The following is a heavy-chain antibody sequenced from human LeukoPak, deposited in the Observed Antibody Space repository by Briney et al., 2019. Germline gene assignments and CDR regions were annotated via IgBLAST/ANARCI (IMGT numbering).Heavy chain of an antibody. D-gene: IGHD2-2*01. CDR3: ARAQYQLLSDWFDP. CDR1: GGSISSYY. V-gene: IGHV4-4*07. J-gene: IGHJ5*02. Sequence: SETLSLTCTVSGGSISSYYWSWIRQPAGKGLEWIGRIYTSGSTNYNPSLKSRVTMSVDTSKNQFSLKLSSVTAADTAVYYCARAQYQLLSDWFDPWGQGTLVAVSS. CDR2: IYTSGST.